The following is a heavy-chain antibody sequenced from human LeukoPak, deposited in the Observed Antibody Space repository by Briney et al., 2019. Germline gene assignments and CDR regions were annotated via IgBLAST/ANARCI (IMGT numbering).Heavy chain of an antibody. D-gene: IGHD2-15*01. CDR3: ASQYCSGGSCYFTN. V-gene: IGHV3-21*01. J-gene: IGHJ4*02. Sequence: KTGGSLRLSCAASGFTFSSYSMNWVRQAPGKGLEWVSSISSSSSYIYYADSVKGRFTISRDNAKNSLYLQMNSLRAEDTAVYYCASQYCSGGSCYFTNWGQGTLVTVSS. CDR1: GFTFSSYS. CDR2: ISSSSSYI.